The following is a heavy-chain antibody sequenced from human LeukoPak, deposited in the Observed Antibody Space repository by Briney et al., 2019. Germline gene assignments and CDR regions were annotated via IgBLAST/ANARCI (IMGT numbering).Heavy chain of an antibody. CDR2: IYYSGST. CDR3: ARQGCSSTSCYSVAAAGLFDY. V-gene: IGHV4-39*01. J-gene: IGHJ4*02. D-gene: IGHD2-2*02. Sequence: SETLSLTCTVSGGSISSSSYYWGWIRQPPGKGLEWIGSIYYSGSTYYNPSLKSRVTISVDTSKNQFSLKLSSVTAADTAVYYCARQGCSSTSCYSVAAAGLFDYWGQGTLVTVSS. CDR1: GGSISSSSYY.